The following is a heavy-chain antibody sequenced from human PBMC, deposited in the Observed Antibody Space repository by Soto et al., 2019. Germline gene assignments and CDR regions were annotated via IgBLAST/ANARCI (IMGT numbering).Heavy chain of an antibody. CDR1: GGSFSGYY. J-gene: IGHJ4*02. CDR3: ARLRAYYDFWSGYYADY. Sequence: SETLSLTCAVYGGSFSGYYWSWIRQPPGKGLEWIGEINHSGSTNYNPSLKSRVTISVDTSKNQFSLKLSSVTAADTAVYYCARLRAYYDFWSGYYADYWGQGTLVTVSS. D-gene: IGHD3-3*01. CDR2: INHSGST. V-gene: IGHV4-34*01.